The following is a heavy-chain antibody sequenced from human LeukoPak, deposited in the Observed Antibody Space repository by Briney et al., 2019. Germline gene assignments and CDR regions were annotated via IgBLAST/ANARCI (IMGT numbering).Heavy chain of an antibody. J-gene: IGHJ4*02. Sequence: PGGSLRLSCAASGFSVNDYSISWLRQSPGKGPEWISYVMSGRGSTNYADSVKGRFTISRDNAKNSVALQLDGLRADDTAVYFCTRERRGSYYAFESWGQGTLVTVSS. CDR1: GFSVNDYS. CDR2: VMSGRGST. D-gene: IGHD3-10*01. CDR3: TRERRGSYYAFES. V-gene: IGHV3-11*05.